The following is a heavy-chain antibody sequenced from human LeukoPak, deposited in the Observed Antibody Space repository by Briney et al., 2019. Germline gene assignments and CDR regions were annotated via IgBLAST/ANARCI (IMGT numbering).Heavy chain of an antibody. CDR3: ARASYSYDINGWVPFDY. CDR2: IYYSGST. D-gene: IGHD3-22*01. V-gene: IGHV4-39*07. CDR1: GGSISSNSYY. Sequence: SETLSLTCTVSGGSISSNSYYWGWIRQPPGKGLKRIGSIYYSGSTYYNPSLKSRVTISVDTSKNQFSLKLSSVTAADTAVYYCARASYSYDINGWVPFDYWGQGTLVTVSS. J-gene: IGHJ4*02.